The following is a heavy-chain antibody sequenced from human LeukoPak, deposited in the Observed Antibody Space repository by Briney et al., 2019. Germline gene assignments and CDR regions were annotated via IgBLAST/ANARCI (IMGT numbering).Heavy chain of an antibody. D-gene: IGHD3-10*01. CDR3: ARGSGTYYSFYGVDV. CDR1: GGSISSSSYY. Sequence: NPAETLSLICTVSGGSISSSSYYWGRIRQPPGKGLEWIGSIYYSGSTYYSPSLKSRVTISVDTSKNQFSLKLTSVTAADTAVYYCARGSGTYYSFYGVDVWGTGTTVTVSS. J-gene: IGHJ6*04. V-gene: IGHV4-39*01. CDR2: IYYSGST.